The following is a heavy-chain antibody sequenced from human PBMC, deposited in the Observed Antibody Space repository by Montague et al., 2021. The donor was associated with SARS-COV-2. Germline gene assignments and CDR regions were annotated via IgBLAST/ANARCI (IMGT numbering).Heavy chain of an antibody. CDR1: GFSLSTSGMR. D-gene: IGHD3-9*01. CDR2: IXXXDDN. Sequence: VKPTQTLTLTCTFSGFSLSTSGMRASWIRQPPGKALEWLARIXXXDDNFYSTSLKTRLTISKDTSKNQVVLTMTNMDPVDTATYYCARSYYNILTAYYTPFDYWGQGTLVTVSS. J-gene: IGHJ4*02. V-gene: IGHV2-70*04. CDR3: ARSYYNILTAYYTPFDY.